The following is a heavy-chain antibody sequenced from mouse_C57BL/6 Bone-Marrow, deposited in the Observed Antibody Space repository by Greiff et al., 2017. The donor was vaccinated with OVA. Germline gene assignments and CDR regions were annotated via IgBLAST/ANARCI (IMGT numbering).Heavy chain of an antibody. D-gene: IGHD1-1*01. V-gene: IGHV1-80*01. CDR2: IYPGDGDT. Sequence: QVQLKESGAELVKPGASVKISCKASGYAFSSYWMNWVKQRPGKGLEWIGQIYPGDGDTNYNGKFKGKATLTADKSSSTAYMQLSSLTSEDSAVYYCARDYYGSSRGYFDYWGQGTTLTVSS. CDR3: ARDYYGSSRGYFDY. J-gene: IGHJ2*01. CDR1: GYAFSSYW.